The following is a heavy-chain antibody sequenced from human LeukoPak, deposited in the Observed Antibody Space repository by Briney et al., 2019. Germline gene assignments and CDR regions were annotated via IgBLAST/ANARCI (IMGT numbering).Heavy chain of an antibody. CDR3: ARGGYNWNPTWFDP. CDR2: IWYDGSNK. V-gene: IGHV3-33*01. CDR1: GFTFSSYG. D-gene: IGHD1-20*01. Sequence: TGGSLRLSCAASGFTFSSYGMHRVRQAPGKGPEWVAVIWYDGSNKYYADSVKGRFTISRDNSKNTLYLQMNSLRAEDTAVYYCARGGYNWNPTWFDPWGQGTLVTVSS. J-gene: IGHJ5*02.